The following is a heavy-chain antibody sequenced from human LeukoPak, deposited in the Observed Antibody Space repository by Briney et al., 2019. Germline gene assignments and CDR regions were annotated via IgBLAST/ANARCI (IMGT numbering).Heavy chain of an antibody. D-gene: IGHD3-22*01. Sequence: ASVKVSCKTSGYTFTGYYMHWVRPAPGQGLEWMGWISPNTGGTNYAQKFQGRVTMTSDTSISTAYMELSSLRSDDTAMYYCARAPMIVVVFPPRLDFWGQGTLVTVSS. J-gene: IGHJ4*02. V-gene: IGHV1-2*02. CDR1: GYTFTGYY. CDR2: ISPNTGGT. CDR3: ARAPMIVVVFPPRLDF.